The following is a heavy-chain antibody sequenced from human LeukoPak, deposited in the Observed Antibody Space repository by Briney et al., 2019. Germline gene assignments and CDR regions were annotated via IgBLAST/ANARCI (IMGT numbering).Heavy chain of an antibody. D-gene: IGHD3-22*01. CDR2: ISYDGSNK. CDR1: GFTFSSYG. CDR3: ARLPHYYDSSGYSDAFDI. Sequence: GGSLRLSCAASGFTFSSYGMHWVRQAPGKGLEWVAVISYDGSNKYYADSVKGRFTISRDNSKNTLYVQMNSLRAEDTAVYYCARLPHYYDSSGYSDAFDIWGQGTMVTVSS. V-gene: IGHV3-30*03. J-gene: IGHJ3*02.